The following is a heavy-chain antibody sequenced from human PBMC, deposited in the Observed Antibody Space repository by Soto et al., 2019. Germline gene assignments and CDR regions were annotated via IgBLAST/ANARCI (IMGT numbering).Heavy chain of an antibody. CDR1: GFTFSNAW. V-gene: IGHV3-15*01. J-gene: IGHJ6*03. CDR2: IKSKTDGGTT. CDR3: TTRNYYYYMDV. Sequence: EVQLVESGGGLVKPGGSLRLSCAASGFTFSNAWMSWVRQAPGKGLEWVGRIKSKTDGGTTDYAAPVKGRFTISRDDSKNTLYLQMNSMKAEDTAVYYCTTRNYYYYMDVWGKGTTVTVSS.